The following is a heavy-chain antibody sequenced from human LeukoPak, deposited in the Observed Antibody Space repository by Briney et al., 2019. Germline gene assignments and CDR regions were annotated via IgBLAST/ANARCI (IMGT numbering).Heavy chain of an antibody. CDR2: ISYDGSNK. CDR1: GFTFSSYG. Sequence: GGSLRLSCAASGFTFSSYGMHWVRQAPGKGLEWVAVISYDGSNKYYADSVKGRFTISRDNSKNTLYLQMNSLRAEDTAVYYCANRGVYSPDFQHWGQGTLVTASS. V-gene: IGHV3-30*18. D-gene: IGHD4-11*01. CDR3: ANRGVYSPDFQH. J-gene: IGHJ1*01.